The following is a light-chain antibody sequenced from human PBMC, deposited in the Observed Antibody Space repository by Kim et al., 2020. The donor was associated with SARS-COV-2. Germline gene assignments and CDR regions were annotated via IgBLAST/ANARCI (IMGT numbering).Light chain of an antibody. V-gene: IGKV3-20*01. Sequence: DIVLTQSPGTLSLSPGDRATLSCRASQTIATNYLGWYQQKRGQAPRLLIYGTSSRAGGVPDRFVGSGSETDFTLTINRLEPEDFAMYYCQYYRGSPRTFGQGTKVDIK. J-gene: IGKJ1*01. CDR2: GTS. CDR1: QTIATNY. CDR3: QYYRGSPRT.